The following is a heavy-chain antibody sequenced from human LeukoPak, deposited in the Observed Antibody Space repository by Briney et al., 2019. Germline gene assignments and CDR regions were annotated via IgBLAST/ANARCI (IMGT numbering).Heavy chain of an antibody. D-gene: IGHD3-10*01. Sequence: ASVKVSCKASGYTFTSYSMHWVRQAPGQGLEWMGIINPSGGSTSYAQKFQGRVTMTRDTSTNTVYMELSSQRSEDTAVYYCATVYYGSGSYYPAPYNWFDPWGQGTLVTVSS. V-gene: IGHV1-46*01. CDR3: ATVYYGSGSYYPAPYNWFDP. CDR1: GYTFTSYS. CDR2: INPSGGST. J-gene: IGHJ5*02.